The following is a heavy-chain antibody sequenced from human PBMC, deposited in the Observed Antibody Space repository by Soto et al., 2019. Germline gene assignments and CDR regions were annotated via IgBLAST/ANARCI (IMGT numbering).Heavy chain of an antibody. CDR3: TRVLGSSSCFYYHYGLDI. V-gene: IGHV3-49*03. CDR1: A. D-gene: IGHD6-13*01. CDR2: IRSKAYVGTT. J-gene: IGHJ6*01. Sequence: AMSVLRKNKGEGPEWLGFIRSKAYVGTTEYAASVKGRFTISRDDSKSIAYLQMNSLKTEDTAVYYCTRVLGSSSCFYYHYGLDICGEAPTLSLYS.